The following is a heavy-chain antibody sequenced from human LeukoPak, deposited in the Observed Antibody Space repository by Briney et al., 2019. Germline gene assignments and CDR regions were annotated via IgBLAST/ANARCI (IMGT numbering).Heavy chain of an antibody. J-gene: IGHJ4*02. CDR1: GYTFITYG. CDR2: ISVFNGNT. V-gene: IGHV1-18*01. CDR3: AREGAGTLSLEY. D-gene: IGHD2/OR15-2a*01. Sequence: GASVKVSCKTYGYTFITYGINWVRQAPGQGLEWMGWISVFNGNTNYPQNLQGRVTMTTDTSASTAYMELRSLKSDDTAVYYCAREGAGTLSLEYWGLGTLVTVSS.